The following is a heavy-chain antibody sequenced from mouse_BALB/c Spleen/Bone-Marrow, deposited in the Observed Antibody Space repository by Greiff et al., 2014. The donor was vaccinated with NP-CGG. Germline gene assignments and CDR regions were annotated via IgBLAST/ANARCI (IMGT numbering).Heavy chain of an antibody. CDR2: ISSGGSYT. Sequence: EVKLVESGGGLVKPGGSLKLSCAASGFTFSSYAMSWVRQSPEKRLEWVAEISSGGSYTYYPDTVRGRFTISRDNAKNTLYLEMSSLRSEDTAMYYCARDYYGSSYAMDYWGQGTSVTVSS. D-gene: IGHD1-1*01. CDR3: ARDYYGSSYAMDY. J-gene: IGHJ4*01. CDR1: GFTFSSYA. V-gene: IGHV5-9-4*01.